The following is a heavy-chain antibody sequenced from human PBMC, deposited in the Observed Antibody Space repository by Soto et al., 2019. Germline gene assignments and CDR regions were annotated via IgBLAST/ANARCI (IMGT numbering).Heavy chain of an antibody. CDR1: GFTFSTHT. CDR2: LTADSDDT. D-gene: IGHD1-1*01. CDR3: AKGLDRASLDF. J-gene: IGHJ4*02. Sequence: EVQLLESGGTLVQPGGSLRLSCVASGFTFSTHTMNWVRQAPGKGLEWVSRLTADSDDTSYADSIKGRFTISRDNSKNTLYLQMSSLRAEDTAIYYCAKGLDRASLDFWGQGALVTVSS. V-gene: IGHV3-23*01.